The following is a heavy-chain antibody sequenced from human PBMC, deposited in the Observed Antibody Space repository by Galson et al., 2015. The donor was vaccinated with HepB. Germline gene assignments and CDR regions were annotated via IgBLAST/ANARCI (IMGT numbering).Heavy chain of an antibody. CDR1: GYTFTNYY. Sequence: SVKVSCKASGYTFTNYYMHWVRQAPGQGLEWMGIINPSGGSTSYAQKLQGRVTISVDTSKNQFSLKLSSVTAADTAVYYCARLSSGTAADYWGQGTLVTVSS. CDR3: ARLSSGTAADY. J-gene: IGHJ4*02. CDR2: INPSGGST. D-gene: IGHD6-13*01. V-gene: IGHV1-46*04.